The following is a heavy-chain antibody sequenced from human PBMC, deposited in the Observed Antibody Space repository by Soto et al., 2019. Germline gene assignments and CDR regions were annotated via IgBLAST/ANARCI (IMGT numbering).Heavy chain of an antibody. CDR2: IKSKTDGGTT. CDR1: GFTFSNAW. J-gene: IGHJ4*02. V-gene: IGHV3-15*01. Sequence: EVQLVESGGGLVKPGGSLRLSCAASGFTFSNAWMSWVRQAPGKGLEWVGRIKSKTDGGTTDYAAPVKGRFTISRDDSKNTLYLQMNSLKTEDTAVYYCTTDPLTYYYDSSGQIYWGQGTLVTVSS. CDR3: TTDPLTYYYDSSGQIY. D-gene: IGHD3-22*01.